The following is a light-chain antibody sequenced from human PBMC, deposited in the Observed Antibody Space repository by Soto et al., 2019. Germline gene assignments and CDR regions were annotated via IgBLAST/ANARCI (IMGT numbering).Light chain of an antibody. CDR2: DAS. V-gene: IGKV1-5*01. CDR3: QQYNSYSQRT. J-gene: IGKJ1*01. CDR1: QSISSW. Sequence: DIQMPQSPSTLSASVGDIANINCRSSQSISSWLAWYQQKPGKAPKLLIYDASSLESWVPSRFSGSGSGTEFTLTIRSLQPDDFATYYCQQYNSYSQRTFGQGNKGDIK.